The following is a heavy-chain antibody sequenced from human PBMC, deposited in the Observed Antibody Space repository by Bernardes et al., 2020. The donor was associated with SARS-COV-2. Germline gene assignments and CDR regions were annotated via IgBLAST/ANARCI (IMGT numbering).Heavy chain of an antibody. CDR1: GGSISSGGYY. V-gene: IGHV4-31*03. D-gene: IGHD3-3*01. Sequence: SEPLSLTCTVSGGSISSGGYYWSWIRQHPGKGLEWIGYIYYSGSTYYNPSLKSRVTISVDTSKNQFSLKLSSVTAADTAVYYCARVPYYDFWSGYSTQGYYYGMDVWGQGTTVTVSS. CDR3: ARVPYYDFWSGYSTQGYYYGMDV. CDR2: IYYSGST. J-gene: IGHJ6*02.